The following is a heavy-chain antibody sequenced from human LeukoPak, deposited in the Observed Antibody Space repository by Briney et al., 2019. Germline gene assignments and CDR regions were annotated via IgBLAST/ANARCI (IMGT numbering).Heavy chain of an antibody. CDR3: ARGDVVPAALNFDY. CDR2: ISYDGSNK. D-gene: IGHD2-2*01. Sequence: PGGSLRLSCAASGFTFSSYAMHWVRQAPGKGLEWVAVISYDGSNKYYADSVKGRFTISRDNSKNTLYLQMNSLRAEDTAVYYCARGDVVPAALNFDYWGQGTLVTVSS. V-gene: IGHV3-30-3*01. CDR1: GFTFSSYA. J-gene: IGHJ4*02.